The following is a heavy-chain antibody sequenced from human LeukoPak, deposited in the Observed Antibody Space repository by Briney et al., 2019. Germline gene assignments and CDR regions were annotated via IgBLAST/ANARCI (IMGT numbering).Heavy chain of an antibody. CDR3: ARGRPPGH. Sequence: GGSLRLSCAASGFTVSSTYLTWVRQAPGKGLEWVSYIYGDSSRNYAHSVKGRFTISRDNSKNTLYLQMNSLRAEDTAVYFCARGRPPGHWGQGTLVTVSS. CDR1: GFTVSSTY. J-gene: IGHJ4*02. V-gene: IGHV3-53*01. D-gene: IGHD6-6*01. CDR2: IYGDSSR.